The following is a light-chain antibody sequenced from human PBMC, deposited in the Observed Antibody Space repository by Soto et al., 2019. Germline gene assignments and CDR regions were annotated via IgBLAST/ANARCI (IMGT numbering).Light chain of an antibody. CDR1: RSVSSS. CDR3: QQRSNWPPIT. J-gene: IGKJ5*01. Sequence: EIVLTQSPATLSFSPGERSTLSCGSSRSVSSSLAWYQQKPGQAPRLLIYDASNRATGIPARFSGSGSGTDFTLTISSLEPEDFAVYYCQQRSNWPPITFGQGTRLEIK. CDR2: DAS. V-gene: IGKV3-11*01.